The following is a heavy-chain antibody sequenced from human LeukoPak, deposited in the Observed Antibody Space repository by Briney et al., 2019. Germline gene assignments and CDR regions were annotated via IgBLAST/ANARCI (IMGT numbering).Heavy chain of an antibody. J-gene: IGHJ4*02. V-gene: IGHV3-30-3*01. Sequence: GGSLRLSCAASGFTFSSYAMHWVRQAPGKGLEWVSVISYDGSNKYYADSVKGRFTISRDNSKNTLYLQMNSLRAEDTAVYYCARGVAFYGGSSGRYWGQGTLVTVSS. CDR3: ARGVAFYGGSSGRY. CDR1: GFTFSSYA. CDR2: ISYDGSNK. D-gene: IGHD4-23*01.